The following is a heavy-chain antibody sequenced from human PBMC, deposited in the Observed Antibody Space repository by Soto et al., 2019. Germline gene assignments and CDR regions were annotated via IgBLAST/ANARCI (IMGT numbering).Heavy chain of an antibody. CDR2: ISASNGNT. CDR3: TRGHGDFAGDFDY. CDR1: GYTFNKYS. Sequence: QGPLVQSGAEVKKPGASVKVSCKASGYTFNKYSISWVRQAPGQGLEWMGWISASNGNTDFAQKFQGRVTMAIDTSTSTADMELRSLRSDDTAVFYCTRGHGDFAGDFDYWGQGTLVTVSS. J-gene: IGHJ4*02. D-gene: IGHD4-17*01. V-gene: IGHV1-18*04.